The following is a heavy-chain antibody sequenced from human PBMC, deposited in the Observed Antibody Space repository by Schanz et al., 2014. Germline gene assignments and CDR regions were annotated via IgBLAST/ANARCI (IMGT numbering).Heavy chain of an antibody. V-gene: IGHV3-33*03. Sequence: QVQLVESGGGVVQPGRSLRLSCAASGFTFRSYGMHWVRQAPGKGLEWVALISYDGSSKNHADSVQGRFTISRDNAKNSLFLQMNSLSAEDTAVYYCAKVAPAATYRDSWGLGTLVTVSS. D-gene: IGHD2-2*01. CDR3: AKVAPAATYRDS. CDR2: ISYDGSSK. J-gene: IGHJ4*02. CDR1: GFTFRSYG.